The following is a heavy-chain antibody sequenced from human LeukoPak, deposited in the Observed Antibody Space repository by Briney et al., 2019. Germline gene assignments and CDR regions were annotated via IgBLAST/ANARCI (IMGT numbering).Heavy chain of an antibody. Sequence: QSAGSLSLSCAASGFTFSSYDMSWVRRAPGKGLEWVSSISGSGGSADYAASVKGRFTIFRNNSKNSVYLQMNSLRAEDTAVYDWAKDHCSCGGCYRSFHDSFDMWGQGTMVVVSS. D-gene: IGHD2-15*01. J-gene: IGHJ3*02. CDR1: GFTFSSYD. CDR3: AKDHCSCGGCYRSFHDSFDM. CDR2: ISGSGGSA. V-gene: IGHV3-23*01.